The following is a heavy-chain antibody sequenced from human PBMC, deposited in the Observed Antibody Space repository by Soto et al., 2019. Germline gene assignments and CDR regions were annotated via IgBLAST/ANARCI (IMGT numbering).Heavy chain of an antibody. Sequence: QVQVVESGGGVVQPGRSLRLSCAASGFTFSSHGMHWVRQAPGKGLEWVALVWYDGRNKDYADSVKGRFTISRDNSKNTLYLQMNSLRDEDTAVYYCVRAAGYSGNDYVYYYGMDVWGQGNTVTVSS. CDR1: GFTFSSHG. V-gene: IGHV3-33*01. D-gene: IGHD5-12*01. J-gene: IGHJ6*02. CDR3: VRAAGYSGNDYVYYYGMDV. CDR2: VWYDGRNK.